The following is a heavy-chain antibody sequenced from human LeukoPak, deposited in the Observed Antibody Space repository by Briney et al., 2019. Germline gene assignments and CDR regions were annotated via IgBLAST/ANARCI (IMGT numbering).Heavy chain of an antibody. CDR2: MNPNSGNT. D-gene: IGHD3-3*01. V-gene: IGHV1-8*03. Sequence: ASVKVSCKASGYTFTSYDINWVRQATGQGLEWMGWMNPNSGNTGYAQKFQDRVTITRNTSISTAYMELSSLRSEDTAVYYCARGRHYDFWTGGWFDPWGQGTLVTVSS. CDR1: GYTFTSYD. CDR3: ARGRHYDFWTGGWFDP. J-gene: IGHJ5*02.